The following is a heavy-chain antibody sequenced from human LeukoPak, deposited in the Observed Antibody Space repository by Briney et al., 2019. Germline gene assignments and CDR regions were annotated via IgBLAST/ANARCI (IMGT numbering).Heavy chain of an antibody. CDR1: GFTFSNFW. V-gene: IGHV3-23*01. Sequence: GGSLRLSCAASGFTFSNFWMSWVRQAPGKGLEWVSAISGSGGSTYYADSVKGRFTISRDNSKNTLYLQMNSLRAEDTAVYYCAKGNIVVVTANYYFDYWGQGTLVTVSS. CDR3: AKGNIVVVTANYYFDY. CDR2: ISGSGGST. D-gene: IGHD2-21*02. J-gene: IGHJ4*02.